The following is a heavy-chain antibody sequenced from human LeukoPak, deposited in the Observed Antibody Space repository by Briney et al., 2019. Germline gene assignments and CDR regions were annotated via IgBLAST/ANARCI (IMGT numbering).Heavy chain of an antibody. CDR3: AGSPDYYYMDV. Sequence: SETLSLTCTVSGGSISSSSYYWGWIRQPPGKGLEWIGYIYYSGTTYYNPSLKSLVTISVDTSKNQFSLKLGSVTAADTAVYYCAGSPDYYYMDVWGKGTTVTVSS. CDR2: IYYSGTT. V-gene: IGHV4-39*01. D-gene: IGHD3-10*01. CDR1: GGSISSSSYY. J-gene: IGHJ6*03.